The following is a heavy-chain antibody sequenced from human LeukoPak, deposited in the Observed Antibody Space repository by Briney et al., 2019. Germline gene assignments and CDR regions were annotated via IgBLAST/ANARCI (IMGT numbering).Heavy chain of an antibody. CDR1: GFTFSSYS. D-gene: IGHD3-3*01. Sequence: GGSLRLSCAGSGFTFSSYSMSWVRQAPGKGLEWVGAIIGSGGSTYYADSVKGRFTISRDNSKYTLYLQMNSLRAEDTAVYYCAKTGAITIFGVESSPYYYYGMDVWGQGTTVTVSS. CDR3: AKTGAITIFGVESSPYYYYGMDV. J-gene: IGHJ6*02. V-gene: IGHV3-23*01. CDR2: IIGSGGST.